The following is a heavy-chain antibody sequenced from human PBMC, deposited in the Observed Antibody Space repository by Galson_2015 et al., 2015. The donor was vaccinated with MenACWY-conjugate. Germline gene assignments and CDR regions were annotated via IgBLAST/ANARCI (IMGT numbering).Heavy chain of an antibody. Sequence: SLRLSCAASGFTFRDYAMTWVRLAPGTGLEWISAISGSGANTYYADSVKGRFTISRDNSKDTVYLQLNSLRAEDTAVCYCAKTQKLIYFYYGMDVWGQGTTVTVSS. CDR1: GFTFRDYA. V-gene: IGHV3-23*01. D-gene: IGHD6-6*01. J-gene: IGHJ6*02. CDR2: ISGSGANT. CDR3: AKTQKLIYFYYGMDV.